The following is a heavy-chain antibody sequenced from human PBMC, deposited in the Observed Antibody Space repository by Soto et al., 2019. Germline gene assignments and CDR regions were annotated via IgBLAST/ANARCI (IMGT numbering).Heavy chain of an antibody. V-gene: IGHV4-31*03. D-gene: IGHD6-19*01. CDR3: AREARSGWPGPFDY. CDR1: GGSISSGGYY. J-gene: IGHJ4*02. CDR2: IYYSGST. Sequence: PSETLSLTCTVSGGSISSGGYYWSWIRQHPGKGLEWIGYIYYSGSTYYNPSLKSRVTISVDTSKNQFSLKLSSVTAADTAVYYCAREARSGWPGPFDYWGQGTLVTVPQ.